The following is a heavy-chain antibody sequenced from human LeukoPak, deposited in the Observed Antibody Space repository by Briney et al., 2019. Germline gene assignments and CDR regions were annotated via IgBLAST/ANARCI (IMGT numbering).Heavy chain of an antibody. CDR2: IYPVNSDT. CDR1: GYSFTSYR. V-gene: IGHV5-51*01. Sequence: GESLKISCKGSGYSFTSYRIGWVRQLPGKGQMPGKGLEWMGIIYPVNSDTRYSPSFQGQVTISADKSISTAYLQWSSLKASDTAMYYCARSPETLDSWYFDLWGRGTLVTVSS. D-gene: IGHD3/OR15-3a*01. CDR3: ARSPETLDSWYFDL. J-gene: IGHJ2*01.